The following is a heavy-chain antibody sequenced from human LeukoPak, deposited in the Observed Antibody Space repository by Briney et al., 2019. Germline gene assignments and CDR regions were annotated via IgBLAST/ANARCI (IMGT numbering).Heavy chain of an antibody. CDR3: AKVWALRGNFDASHI. J-gene: IGHJ3*02. Sequence: GGGLRLSCAACGFTFSSYGMHWVRPAPAKGREWVAFIRHDGSDKYYADSVKGRFTISRDKSKNTVYLQMNSPRNKHTAVYYCAKVWALRGNFDASHIWGQGTMVTVSS. CDR1: GFTFSSYG. V-gene: IGHV3-30*02. CDR2: IRHDGSDK. D-gene: IGHD1-7*01.